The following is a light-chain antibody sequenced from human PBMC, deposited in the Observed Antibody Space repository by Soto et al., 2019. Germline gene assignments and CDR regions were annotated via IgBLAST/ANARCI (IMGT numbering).Light chain of an antibody. CDR1: QSVSSY. CDR2: DAS. Sequence: EIVLTQSPATLSLSPGERATLSCRASQSVSSYLAWYQQKPGQAPRLLIYDASNRATGIPARFSGSGSGTEIPLTISSLEPEDFAVYYCQQRSNWPTFGLGTKVEIK. CDR3: QQRSNWPT. J-gene: IGKJ1*01. V-gene: IGKV3-11*01.